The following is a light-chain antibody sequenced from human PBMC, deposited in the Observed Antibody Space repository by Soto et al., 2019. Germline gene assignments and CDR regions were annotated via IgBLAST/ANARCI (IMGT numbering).Light chain of an antibody. J-gene: IGKJ1*01. CDR3: QHYNSYSEA. Sequence: DIQMTQSPSTLAACVGDRVTITCRASQSISSWLAWYQQKPGKAPKLLIYKASSLEIGVPSRFSGSGSGTEFTLTISSLQPDEFATYYCQHYNSYSEAFGQGTKVDIK. V-gene: IGKV1-5*03. CDR1: QSISSW. CDR2: KAS.